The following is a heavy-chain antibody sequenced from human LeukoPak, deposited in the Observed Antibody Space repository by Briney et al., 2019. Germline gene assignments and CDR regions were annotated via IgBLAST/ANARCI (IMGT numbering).Heavy chain of an antibody. D-gene: IGHD6-13*01. CDR1: GGSFSGYY. J-gene: IGHJ4*02. CDR2: INHSGST. V-gene: IGHV4-34*01. Sequence: SETLSLTCAVYGGSFSGYYWSWIRQPPGKGLEWIGEINHSGSTNYNPSLKSRATISVDTSKNQFSLKLSSVTAADTAVYYCARLARKVAAGDYWGQGTLVTVSS. CDR3: ARLARKVAAGDY.